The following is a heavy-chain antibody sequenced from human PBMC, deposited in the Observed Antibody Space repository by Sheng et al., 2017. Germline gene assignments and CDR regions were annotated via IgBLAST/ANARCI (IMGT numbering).Heavy chain of an antibody. D-gene: IGHD2-15*01. CDR3: ARSLGYCSGGSCWGAFDI. CDR2: IIPILGIA. CDR1: GGTFSSYA. Sequence: QVQLVQSGAEVKKPGSSVKVSCKASGGTFSSYAISWVRQAPGQGLEWMGGIIPILGIANYAQKFQGRVTITADKSTSTAYMELSSLRSEDTAVYYCARSLGYCSGGSCWGAFDIWGQGTMVTVSS. J-gene: IGHJ3*02. V-gene: IGHV1-69*04.